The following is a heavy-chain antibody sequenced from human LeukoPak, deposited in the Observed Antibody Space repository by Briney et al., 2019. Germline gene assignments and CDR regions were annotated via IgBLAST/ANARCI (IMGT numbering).Heavy chain of an antibody. CDR2: MNPNSGGT. V-gene: IGHV1-8*01. D-gene: IGHD4-17*01. J-gene: IGHJ2*01. CDR3: ARDRTVTTLDYWYFDL. Sequence: ASVKVSCKASGYTFTSYDINWVRQATGQGLEWMGWMNPNSGGTNYAQKFQGRVTMTRDTSTSTVYMELSSLRSEDTAVYYCARDRTVTTLDYWYFDLWGRGTLVTVSS. CDR1: GYTFTSYD.